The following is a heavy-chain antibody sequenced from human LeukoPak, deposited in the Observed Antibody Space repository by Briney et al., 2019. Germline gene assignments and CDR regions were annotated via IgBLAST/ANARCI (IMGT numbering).Heavy chain of an antibody. V-gene: IGHV4-39*01. CDR2: IFYSGSP. D-gene: IGHD1-1*01. Sequence: SETLSLTCTVSGGSISTRSYYWGWIRQPPGKGLEWIASIFYSGSPYYNPSLKRRVTISVDTSKNQFSLNLRSVTAADTAVYFCARQLLSATGSLWSDFWGQGSLVTVSS. CDR3: ARQLLSATGSLWSDF. J-gene: IGHJ4*02. CDR1: GGSISTRSYY.